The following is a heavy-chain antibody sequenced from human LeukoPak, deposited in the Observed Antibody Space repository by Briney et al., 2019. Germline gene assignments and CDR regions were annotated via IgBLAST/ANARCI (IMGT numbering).Heavy chain of an antibody. D-gene: IGHD3-9*01. CDR3: ANYDILTGYSDY. V-gene: IGHV1-18*01. CDR2: ISAYNGNT. CDR1: GYTFTSYD. Sequence: ASVKVSCKASGYTFTSYDISWVRQAPGQGLEWMGWISAYNGNTNYAQKLQGRVTMTTDTSTSTAYMELRSLRSDDTAVYYCANYDILTGYSDYWGQGTLVTVSS. J-gene: IGHJ4*02.